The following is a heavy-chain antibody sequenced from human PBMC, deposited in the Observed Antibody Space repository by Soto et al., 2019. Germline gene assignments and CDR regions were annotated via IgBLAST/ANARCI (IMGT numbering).Heavy chain of an antibody. CDR3: AKCPGVAAAGPPFDP. D-gene: IGHD6-13*01. V-gene: IGHV3-30*18. CDR1: GSTFSSYG. J-gene: IGHJ5*02. Sequence: GGSLRLSCAASGSTFSSYGIHWVRQAPGKGLEWVAVISYDGSNKYYADSVKGRFTISRDNSKNTLYLQMNSLRPEDTAVYYCAKCPGVAAAGPPFDPWGQGTLVTVSS. CDR2: ISYDGSNK.